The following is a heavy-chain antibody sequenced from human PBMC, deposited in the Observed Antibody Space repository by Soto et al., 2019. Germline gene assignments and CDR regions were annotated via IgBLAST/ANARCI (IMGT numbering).Heavy chain of an antibody. CDR1: GYTFTGYA. D-gene: IGHD5-18*01. CDR3: ERDYSSYGPFDY. Sequence: ASVKVSCKASGYTFTGYAMHWVRQAPGQRLEWMGWINAGNGNTKYSQKFQGRVTITRDTSASTAYMELNSLRAEDTAVYYCERDYSSYGPFDYWGQGTLVTVSS. V-gene: IGHV1-3*01. CDR2: INAGNGNT. J-gene: IGHJ4*02.